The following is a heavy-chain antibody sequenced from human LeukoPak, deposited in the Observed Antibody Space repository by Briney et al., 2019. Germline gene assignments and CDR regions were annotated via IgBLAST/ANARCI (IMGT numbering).Heavy chain of an antibody. Sequence: PGGSLRLSCAASGFTFSTYAVNWVRQAPGKGLEWVSAITGSGGATYYADSVKGRFTISRDNSKNTLYLQMSSLRAEDTAVYYCIRDCPYDSSGCAFDIWGQGTMVTVSS. CDR3: IRDCPYDSSGCAFDI. CDR1: GFTFSTYA. V-gene: IGHV3-23*01. CDR2: ITGSGGAT. J-gene: IGHJ3*02. D-gene: IGHD3-22*01.